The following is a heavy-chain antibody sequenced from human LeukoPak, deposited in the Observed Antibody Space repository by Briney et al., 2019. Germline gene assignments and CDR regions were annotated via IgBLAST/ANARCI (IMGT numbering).Heavy chain of an antibody. CDR2: INHSGST. CDR1: GGSFSGYY. V-gene: IGHV4-34*01. CDR3: ASAPFGYSSSWYTF. J-gene: IGHJ4*02. Sequence: SEILSLTCAVYGGSFSGYYWSWIRKPPGKGLEWIGEINHSGSTNYNPSLKSRVTISVDTSKNQFSLKLSSVTAADTAVYYCASAPFGYSSSWYTFWGQGTLVTVSS. D-gene: IGHD6-13*01.